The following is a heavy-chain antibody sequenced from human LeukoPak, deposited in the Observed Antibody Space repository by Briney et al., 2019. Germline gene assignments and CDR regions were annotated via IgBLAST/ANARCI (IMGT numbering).Heavy chain of an antibody. V-gene: IGHV1-2*02. CDR1: GYTFTGYY. Sequence: ASVKVSCKASGYTFTGYYMHWVRQAPGQGLEWMGWINPNSGGTNYAQKFQGRVTMTRDTSISTAYMKLSRLRSDDTAVYYCARSYDSSGYSDYWDQGTLVTVSS. D-gene: IGHD3-22*01. CDR3: ARSYDSSGYSDY. CDR2: INPNSGGT. J-gene: IGHJ4*02.